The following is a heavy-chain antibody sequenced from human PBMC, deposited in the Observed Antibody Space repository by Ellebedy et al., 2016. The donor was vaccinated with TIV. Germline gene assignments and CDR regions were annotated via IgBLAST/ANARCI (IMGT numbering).Heavy chain of an antibody. D-gene: IGHD2-2*01. CDR3: TRESAAASY. Sequence: GESLKISXAASGFTFSSYSMNWVRQAPGKGLEWIAYISGSGGTISYADSVKGRFTISRDNGKNSLSLQMDSLRADDTAMYYCTRESAAASYWGQGTLVTVSS. J-gene: IGHJ4*02. V-gene: IGHV3-48*04. CDR2: ISGSGGTI. CDR1: GFTFSSYS.